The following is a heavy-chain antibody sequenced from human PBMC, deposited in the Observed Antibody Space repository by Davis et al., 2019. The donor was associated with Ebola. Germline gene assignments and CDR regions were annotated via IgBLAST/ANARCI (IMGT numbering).Heavy chain of an antibody. J-gene: IGHJ4*02. CDR3: ATTQWLREFDN. D-gene: IGHD6-19*01. Sequence: GESLKISCAASGFTFNEYGMHWVRQAPGKGLEWVSVIYDQTTAYADSVRGRFIISRDKSNNTLYLDMNSLRVDDTAVYYCATTQWLREFDNWGQGTLVTVSS. V-gene: IGHV3-NL1*01. CDR1: GFTFNEYG. CDR2: IYDQTT.